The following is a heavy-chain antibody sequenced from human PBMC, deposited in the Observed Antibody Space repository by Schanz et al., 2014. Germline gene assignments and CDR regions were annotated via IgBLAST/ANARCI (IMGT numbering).Heavy chain of an antibody. CDR3: ARDRDQWDGNFCDF. V-gene: IGHV3-23*04. J-gene: IGHJ4*02. CDR1: GFTFSSYG. CDR2: ISGSGGST. Sequence: EVQLVESGGGLVQPGGSLRLSCAASGFTFSSYGMSWVRQAPGKGLEWVSAISGSGGSTYYADSVKGRFTISRDNSKNTLYLQLNSLRAEDTAVYYCARDRDQWDGNFCDFWGQGTLVTVSS. D-gene: IGHD1-26*01.